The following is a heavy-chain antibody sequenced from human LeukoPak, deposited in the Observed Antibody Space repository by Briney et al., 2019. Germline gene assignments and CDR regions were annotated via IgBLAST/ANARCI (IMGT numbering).Heavy chain of an antibody. D-gene: IGHD3-22*01. CDR1: GGSFGGYY. CDR3: ARRAYYYDSSGYYCPRYYFDY. J-gene: IGHJ4*02. V-gene: IGHV4-34*01. Sequence: SETLSLTCAVYGGSFGGYYWSWIRQPPGKGLEWIGEINHSGSTNYNPSLKSRVTISVDTSKDQFSLKLSSVTAADTAVYYCARRAYYYDSSGYYCPRYYFDYWGQGTLVTVSS. CDR2: INHSGST.